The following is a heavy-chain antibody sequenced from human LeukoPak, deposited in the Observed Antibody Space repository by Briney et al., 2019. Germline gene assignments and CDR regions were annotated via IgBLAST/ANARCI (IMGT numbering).Heavy chain of an antibody. Sequence: GGSLRLSCAASGFTFSSYGMHWVRQAPGKGLEWVAFIRYDGSNKYYADSVKGRFTISRDNSKNTLYLQMNSLRAEDTAVYYCARGGITIFCHAGDYWGQGTLVTVSS. CDR2: IRYDGSNK. J-gene: IGHJ4*02. CDR3: ARGGITIFCHAGDY. CDR1: GFTFSSYG. D-gene: IGHD3-9*01. V-gene: IGHV3-30*02.